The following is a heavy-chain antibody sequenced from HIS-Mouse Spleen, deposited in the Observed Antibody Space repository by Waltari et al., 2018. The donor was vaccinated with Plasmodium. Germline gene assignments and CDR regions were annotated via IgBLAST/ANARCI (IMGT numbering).Heavy chain of an antibody. J-gene: IGHJ4*02. Sequence: EVQLVESGGGLVQPGGSLRLSCAASGFTVSSNYMSWVRQAPGKGLEWVSVIYSGGRKYYADAGKGRSTSSGDNSKNTLYLQMNSLRAEDTAVYYCARLGIPYVDTAMAVGYWGQGTLVTVSS. D-gene: IGHD5-18*01. CDR3: ARLGIPYVDTAMAVGY. CDR2: IYSGGRK. V-gene: IGHV3-66*01. CDR1: GFTVSSNY.